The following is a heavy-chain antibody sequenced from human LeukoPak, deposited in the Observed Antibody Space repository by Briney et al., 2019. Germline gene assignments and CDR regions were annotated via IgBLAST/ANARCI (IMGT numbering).Heavy chain of an antibody. V-gene: IGHV1-2*02. CDR2: INPNSGGT. Sequence: ASVKVSCKASGYTFTGYYMHWVRPAPGQGLEWMGWINPNSGGTNYAQKFQGRVTMTRDTSISTAYMELSRLRSDDTAVYYCATLLYYYDSSGFREGGFDYWGQGTLVTVSS. CDR1: GYTFTGYY. J-gene: IGHJ4*02. CDR3: ATLLYYYDSSGFREGGFDY. D-gene: IGHD3-22*01.